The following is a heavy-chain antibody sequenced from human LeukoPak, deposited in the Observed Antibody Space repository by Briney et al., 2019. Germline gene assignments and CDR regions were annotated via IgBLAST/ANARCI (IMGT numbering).Heavy chain of an antibody. Sequence: SETLSLTCSVSDGSISSYYWSWIRQPPGKGLEWIGYISYSGSTNYNPSLKSRVTISADTSKNQVSLTLSSVTAADTAVYYCARHPELYFFDYWGQGTLVTVSS. CDR2: ISYSGST. D-gene: IGHD3-10*01. CDR1: DGSISSYY. CDR3: ARHPELYFFDY. J-gene: IGHJ4*02. V-gene: IGHV4-59*08.